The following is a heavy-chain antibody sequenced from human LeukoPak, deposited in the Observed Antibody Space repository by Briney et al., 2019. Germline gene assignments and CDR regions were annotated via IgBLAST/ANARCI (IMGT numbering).Heavy chain of an antibody. Sequence: PVKVSCKASGGTFSSYAISWVRQAPGQGLEWMGGIIPIFGTANYAQKFQGRVTITADESTSTAYMELSSLRSEGTAVYYCASLGGYPDNWFDPWGQGTLVTVSS. J-gene: IGHJ5*02. CDR3: ASLGGYPDNWFDP. CDR1: GGTFSSYA. D-gene: IGHD6-25*01. V-gene: IGHV1-69*13. CDR2: IIPIFGTA.